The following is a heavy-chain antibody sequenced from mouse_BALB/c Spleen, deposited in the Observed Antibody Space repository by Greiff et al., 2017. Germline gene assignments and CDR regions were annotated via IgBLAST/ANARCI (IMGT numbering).Heavy chain of an antibody. D-gene: IGHD2-1*01. CDR2: ISSGGGST. V-gene: IGHV5-12-1*01. J-gene: IGHJ4*01. CDR1: GFAFSSYD. CDR3: ARLGNYGAMDY. Sequence: VQLVESGGGLVKPGGSLKLSCAASGFAFSSYDMSWVRQTPEKRLEWVAYISSGGGSTYYPDTVKGRFTISRDNAKNTLYLQRSSLTSEDTAMYYCARLGNYGAMDYWGQGTSVTVSS.